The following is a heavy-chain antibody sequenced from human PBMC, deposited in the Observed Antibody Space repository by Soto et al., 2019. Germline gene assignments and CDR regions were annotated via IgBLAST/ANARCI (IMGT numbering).Heavy chain of an antibody. D-gene: IGHD1-26*01. CDR1: GFTFSSYG. Sequence: QVQLVESGGGVVQPGRSLRLSCAASGFTFSSYGMHWVRQAPGKGLEWVAVIWYDGSNKYYADSVKGRFTISRDNSKNTLYLQMNSLRAEDTAVYYCARDHPYSGSLGYYGMDVWGQGTTVTVSS. J-gene: IGHJ6*02. CDR2: IWYDGSNK. V-gene: IGHV3-33*01. CDR3: ARDHPYSGSLGYYGMDV.